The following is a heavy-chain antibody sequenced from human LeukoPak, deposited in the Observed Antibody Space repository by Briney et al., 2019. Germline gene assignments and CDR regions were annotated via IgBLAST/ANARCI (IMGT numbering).Heavy chain of an antibody. CDR2: ISFDGSNK. CDR1: GFTFSSHA. Sequence: QTGGSLRLSCAASGFTFSSHAMHWVRQAPGKGLEWVTVISFDGSNKYYADSVKGRFTISRDNSKHTLYLQMNSLRAEDTAVYYCARPQGGCSSTSCYTPFDYWGQGTLVTVSS. D-gene: IGHD2-2*02. V-gene: IGHV3-30-3*01. CDR3: ARPQGGCSSTSCYTPFDY. J-gene: IGHJ4*02.